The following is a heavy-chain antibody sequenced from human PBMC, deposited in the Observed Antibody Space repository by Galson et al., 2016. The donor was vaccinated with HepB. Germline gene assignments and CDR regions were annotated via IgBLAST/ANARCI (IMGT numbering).Heavy chain of an antibody. CDR3: ARTEFGIVEATTSIVGH. V-gene: IGHV4-34*01. Sequence: LRLSCAASGYTSSDHYMDWVRQATGKGLEWIGEITYSGSTNYNPSLKSRVTISLDKSESPFSLKLTSVTAADTAVYYCARTEFGIVEATTSIVGHWGQGTLVTVSS. CDR2: ITYSGST. J-gene: IGHJ5*02. D-gene: IGHD1-26*01. CDR1: GYTSSDHY.